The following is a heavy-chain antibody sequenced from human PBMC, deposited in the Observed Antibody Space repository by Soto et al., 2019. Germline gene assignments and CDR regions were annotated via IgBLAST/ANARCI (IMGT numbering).Heavy chain of an antibody. V-gene: IGHV3-9*01. CDR3: AKAAYDYGDYGAFDI. Sequence: EVQLVESGGGLVQPGRSLRLSCAASGFTFDDYAMHWVRQAPGKGLEWVSGISWNSGSIGYADSVKGRFTISRDNAKNSLYLQMTSLRAEDTALYYCAKAAYDYGDYGAFDIWGQGTMVTVSS. D-gene: IGHD4-17*01. CDR1: GFTFDDYA. CDR2: ISWNSGSI. J-gene: IGHJ3*02.